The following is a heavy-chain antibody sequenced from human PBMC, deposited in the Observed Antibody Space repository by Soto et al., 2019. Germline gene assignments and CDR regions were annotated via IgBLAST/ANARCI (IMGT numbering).Heavy chain of an antibody. J-gene: IGHJ6*02. CDR3: ARVLFPGDYGARYGMDV. D-gene: IGHD4-17*01. CDR2: INHIGST. V-gene: IGHV4-34*02. Sequence: QLQLQQWGAGLLKPSETLSLTCAGYVGSFSGYYWSWIRQSPGKGLEWIGEINHIGSTNYNPSLKTRVTISADTIKNSCSLGLTSVTAAGTAVYFCARVLFPGDYGARYGMDVWSQGTTVTVS. CDR1: VGSFSGYY.